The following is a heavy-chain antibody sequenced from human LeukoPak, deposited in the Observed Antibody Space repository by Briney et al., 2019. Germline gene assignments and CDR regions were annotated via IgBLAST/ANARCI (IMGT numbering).Heavy chain of an antibody. D-gene: IGHD2-15*01. CDR2: ISAYNGNT. V-gene: IGHV1-18*01. J-gene: IGHJ6*02. Sequence: ASVKVSCKASGYTFTSYGISWERQAPGQGLEWMGWISAYNGNTNYAQKLQGRVTMTTDTSTSTAYMELRSLRSDDTAVYYCARDREGYCSGGSCYHYYYYGMDVWGQGTTVTVSS. CDR3: ARDREGYCSGGSCYHYYYYGMDV. CDR1: GYTFTSYG.